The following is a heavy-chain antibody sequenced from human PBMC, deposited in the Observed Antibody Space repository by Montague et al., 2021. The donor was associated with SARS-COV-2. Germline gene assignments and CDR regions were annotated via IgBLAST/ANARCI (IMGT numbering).Heavy chain of an antibody. D-gene: IGHD4-17*01. CDR1: GGSFSTYY. CDR3: ARGDYGDYRDAFDI. Sequence: SETLSLTCAVYGGSFSTYYWAWIRQSPGKGLEWIGNIDHSGNTNYNPSLRSRVTMSIDKSSNQFSLNLNSVTAADTAVYYCARGDYGDYRDAFDIWGQGTVVTVSS. CDR2: IDHSGNT. J-gene: IGHJ3*02. V-gene: IGHV4-34*01.